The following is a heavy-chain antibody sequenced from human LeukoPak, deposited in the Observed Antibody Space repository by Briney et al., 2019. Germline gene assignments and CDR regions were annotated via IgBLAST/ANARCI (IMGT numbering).Heavy chain of an antibody. CDR3: AKLIPLVDCSSTSCYGFDS. V-gene: IGHV3-23*01. CDR1: GFTFSSYA. J-gene: IGHJ4*02. CDR2: IVASGGST. D-gene: IGHD2-2*01. Sequence: GGSLRLSCAASGFTFSSYAMSWVRQAPGKGLEWVSAIVASGGSTYYAGSVKGRFTISRDNSKNTLFLQMNSLRAGDTAVYYCAKLIPLVDCSSTSCYGFDSWGQGVLVTVSS.